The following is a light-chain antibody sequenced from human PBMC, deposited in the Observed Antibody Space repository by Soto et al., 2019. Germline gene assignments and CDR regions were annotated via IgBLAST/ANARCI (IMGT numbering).Light chain of an antibody. CDR1: SSNIGAGYD. CDR2: GNS. Sequence: QLVLTQPPTVSGAPGQRGTISCTGSSSNIGAGYDVHWYQQLPGTAPKLLIYGNSNRPSGVPDRFSGSKSGTSASLAITGLQAEDEADYYCQAHDSSLSGWVFGGGTKLTVL. CDR3: QAHDSSLSGWV. J-gene: IGLJ3*02. V-gene: IGLV1-40*01.